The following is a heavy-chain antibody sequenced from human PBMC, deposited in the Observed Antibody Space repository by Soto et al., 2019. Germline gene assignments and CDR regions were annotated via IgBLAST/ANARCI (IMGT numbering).Heavy chain of an antibody. CDR1: GGSISSGDYY. CDR3: ASLGYCSGGSCYPGGFQH. J-gene: IGHJ1*01. D-gene: IGHD2-15*01. V-gene: IGHV4-30-4*01. Sequence: SETLSLTCTVSGGSISSGDYYWSWIRQPRGKGLEWIGYIYYSGSTYYNPSLKSRVTISVDTSKNQFSLKLSSVTAADTAVYYCASLGYCSGGSCYPGGFQHWGQGTLVTVSS. CDR2: IYYSGST.